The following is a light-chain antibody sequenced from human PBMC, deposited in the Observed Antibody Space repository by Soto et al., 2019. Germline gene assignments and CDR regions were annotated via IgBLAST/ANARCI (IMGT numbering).Light chain of an antibody. CDR1: QSVSSSS. V-gene: IGKV3-20*01. CDR2: GAA. CDR3: QQYGSSPWT. Sequence: VLTQTPCSLSLSPVERAPLSCRASQSVSSSSLAWYQQKPGQAPRLLIYGAATRATGIPDRFSGSGSGTDFTLTISRLEPEDFAVYCCQQYGSSPWTFGQGTMVDIK. J-gene: IGKJ1*01.